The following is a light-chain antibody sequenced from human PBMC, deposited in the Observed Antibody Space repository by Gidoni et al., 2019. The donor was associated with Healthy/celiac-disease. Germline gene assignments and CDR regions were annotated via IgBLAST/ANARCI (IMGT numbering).Light chain of an antibody. CDR1: QSISSY. J-gene: IGKJ5*01. CDR3: QQSYSTPIT. Sequence: DIQMTKSQSSLSASVGDRVTIPCRASQSISSYLNWYQQKPGKAPKLLIDAASSLQSGVPSRFSGSGSGTDFTLTISSLQPEDFATYYCQQSYSTPITCGQGTRLEIK. V-gene: IGKV1-39*01. CDR2: AAS.